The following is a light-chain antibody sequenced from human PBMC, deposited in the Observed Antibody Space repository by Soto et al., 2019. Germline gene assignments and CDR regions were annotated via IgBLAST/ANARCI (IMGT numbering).Light chain of an antibody. CDR1: SGHSSYI. CDR2: LEGSGSY. J-gene: IGLJ3*02. CDR3: ETWDFNTRV. Sequence: QLVLTQSSSASASLGSSVKLTCTLSSGHSSYIIAWHQQQPGKAPRYLMKLEGSGSYNMGSGVPDRFSGSSSGADRYLTISNLQFEDEADYYCETWDFNTRVFGGGTKVTVL. V-gene: IGLV4-60*02.